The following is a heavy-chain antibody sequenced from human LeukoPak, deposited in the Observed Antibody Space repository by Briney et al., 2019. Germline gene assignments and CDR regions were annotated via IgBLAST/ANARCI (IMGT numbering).Heavy chain of an antibody. D-gene: IGHD1-1*01. CDR2: ISWNSGMI. J-gene: IGHJ4*02. CDR3: AKEHPPGGFDY. Sequence: SLRLSCTASGFTFDDYAMHWVRQVPGKGLEWVSGISWNSGMIDYADSVKGRFTISRDNAKNSLSLQMNSLRAEDTALYYCAKEHPPGGFDYWGQGTLVTVSS. V-gene: IGHV3-9*01. CDR1: GFTFDDYA.